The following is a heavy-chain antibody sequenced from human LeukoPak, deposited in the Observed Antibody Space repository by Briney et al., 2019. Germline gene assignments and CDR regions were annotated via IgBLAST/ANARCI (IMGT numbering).Heavy chain of an antibody. Sequence: PGGSLRLSCAASGFTVSSNYMSWVRQAPGKGLEWVSVIYSGGSTYYADSVKGRFTISRDNSKNTLYLQMNSLRAEDTAVYYCARGGQDYDSSGYYSHWGQGTLVTVSS. V-gene: IGHV3-66*01. J-gene: IGHJ4*02. CDR2: IYSGGST. D-gene: IGHD3-22*01. CDR1: GFTVSSNY. CDR3: ARGGQDYDSSGYYSH.